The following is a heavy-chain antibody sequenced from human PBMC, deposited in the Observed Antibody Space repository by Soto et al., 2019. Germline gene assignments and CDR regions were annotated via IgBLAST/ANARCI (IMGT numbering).Heavy chain of an antibody. V-gene: IGHV3-23*01. CDR2: ISGSGGST. J-gene: IGHJ4*02. Sequence: EVQLLESGGGLVQPGGSLRLSCAASGFTFSSYAMSWVRQAPGKGLEWVSAISGSGGSTYYADSVKGRFTISRDNSKNTLYLQMNRLRAEDTAVYYCAKDPRRDGYNPSFDYWGQGTLVTVSS. CDR1: GFTFSSYA. CDR3: AKDPRRDGYNPSFDY. D-gene: IGHD5-12*01.